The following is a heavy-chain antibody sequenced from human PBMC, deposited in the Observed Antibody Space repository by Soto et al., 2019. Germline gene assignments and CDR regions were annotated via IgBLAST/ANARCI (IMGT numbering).Heavy chain of an antibody. CDR1: GFTVRSNY. CDR2: IHSGGYT. CDR3: AALIAAAVVDY. J-gene: IGHJ4*02. Sequence: EVQLVESGGGLVQPGGSLRLSCAASGFTVRSNYMRWVRQAPGKGLEWVSVIHSGGYTYYADSVKGRFTISRDNSKNTLYLQMNSLRAEDTAVYYCAALIAAAVVDYWGQGTLVTVSS. V-gene: IGHV3-66*01. D-gene: IGHD6-13*01.